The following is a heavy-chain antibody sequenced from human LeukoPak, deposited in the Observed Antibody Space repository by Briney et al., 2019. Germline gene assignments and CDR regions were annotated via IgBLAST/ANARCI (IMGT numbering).Heavy chain of an antibody. V-gene: IGHV3-23*01. CDR3: ASLPLAGSRNDY. J-gene: IGHJ4*02. Sequence: GGSLRLSCAASGFTFSSYWMNWARQAPGKGLEWVSAISGSGGSTYYADSVKGRFTISRDNSKNTLYLQMNSLRAEDTAVYYCASLPLAGSRNDYWGQGTLVTVSS. CDR2: ISGSGGST. CDR1: GFTFSSYW. D-gene: IGHD3-10*01.